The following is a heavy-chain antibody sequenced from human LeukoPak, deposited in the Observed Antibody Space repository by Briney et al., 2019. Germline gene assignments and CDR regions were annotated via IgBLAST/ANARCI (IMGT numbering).Heavy chain of an antibody. CDR2: INAGNGNT. Sequence: ASVKVSCKASGYTFIDYTMHWLRQAPGQRLDWMGWINAGNGNTKYSQKFQGRVTITRDTSASTAYMELSSLRSEDTAVYYCARENPYYDFWSGFPGGCFDYWGQGTLVTVSS. V-gene: IGHV1-3*01. D-gene: IGHD3-3*01. CDR1: GYTFIDYT. CDR3: ARENPYYDFWSGFPGGCFDY. J-gene: IGHJ4*02.